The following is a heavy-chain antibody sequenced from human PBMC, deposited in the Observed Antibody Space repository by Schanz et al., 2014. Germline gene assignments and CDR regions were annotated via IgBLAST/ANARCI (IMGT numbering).Heavy chain of an antibody. Sequence: EVQLVESGGGLVQPGGSLRLSCAASGFSFSLYWMHWVRQAPGQGLEWVARINTDGSNTVYADSVKGRFTISRDNAKNTLYMQLNSLRAEDTALYYCTRSGGSSTSCQGCWFDPWGQGTLVTVSS. CDR1: GFSFSLYW. J-gene: IGHJ5*02. CDR2: INTDGSNT. D-gene: IGHD2-2*01. V-gene: IGHV3-74*01. CDR3: TRSGGSSTSCQGCWFDP.